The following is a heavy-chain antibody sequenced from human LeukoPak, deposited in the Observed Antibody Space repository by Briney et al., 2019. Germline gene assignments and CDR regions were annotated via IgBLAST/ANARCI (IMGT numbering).Heavy chain of an antibody. J-gene: IGHJ4*02. D-gene: IGHD4-17*01. CDR3: ARDSPMSYGDALDY. V-gene: IGHV1-3*01. CDR1: GYTFTSYA. Sequence: ASVKVSCKASGYTFTSYAIHWVRQAPGQRPEWMGWINAGNGNTKYSQKFQGRVTITRDTSASTAYMELSSLRSEDTAVYYCARDSPMSYGDALDYWGQGTLVTVSS. CDR2: INAGNGNT.